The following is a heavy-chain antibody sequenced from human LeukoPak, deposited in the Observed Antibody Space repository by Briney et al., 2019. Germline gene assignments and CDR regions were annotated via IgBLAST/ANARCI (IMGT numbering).Heavy chain of an antibody. D-gene: IGHD6-6*01. J-gene: IGHJ4*02. CDR1: GFTFSSYA. V-gene: IGHV3-23*01. Sequence: PGGSLRLSCAASGFTFSSYAMSWVRQAPGKGLEWVSAISGSGGSTYYADSVKGRFTISRDNSKNTLYLQMNSLRAEDTAVYYCARPLRQGIAARPAYWGQGTLVTVSS. CDR2: ISGSGGST. CDR3: ARPLRQGIAARPAY.